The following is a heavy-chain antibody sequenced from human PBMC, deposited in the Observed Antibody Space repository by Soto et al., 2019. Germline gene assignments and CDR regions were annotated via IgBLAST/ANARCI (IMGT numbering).Heavy chain of an antibody. V-gene: IGHV3-33*01. CDR3: ARNFYYDSSAYRFDY. J-gene: IGHJ4*02. CDR2: IWYDGSNE. D-gene: IGHD3-22*01. Sequence: GGSLRLSCAASGFTFSSYGMHWVRQAPGKGLEWVAVIWYDGSNEFYAESVKGRFTITRDNSKNTVYLRMNSLRAEDTAVYFCARNFYYDSSAYRFDYWGQGTLVTVSS. CDR1: GFTFSSYG.